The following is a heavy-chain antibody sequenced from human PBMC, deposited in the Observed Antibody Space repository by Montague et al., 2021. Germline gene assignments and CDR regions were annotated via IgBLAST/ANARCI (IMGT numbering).Heavy chain of an antibody. Sequence: TLSLTCSVSGVSISSGGFYWSWIRQHPGKGPEWIGSIYDSGSTNYNPSLKSRLTLSRDTSKNQVSLRLTSVTAAETAVYYCARSGGYCSGGRCDTFDYWGQGTLVTVSS. CDR2: IYDSGST. J-gene: IGHJ4*02. V-gene: IGHV4-31*03. D-gene: IGHD2-15*01. CDR1: GVSISSGGFY. CDR3: ARSGGYCSGGRCDTFDY.